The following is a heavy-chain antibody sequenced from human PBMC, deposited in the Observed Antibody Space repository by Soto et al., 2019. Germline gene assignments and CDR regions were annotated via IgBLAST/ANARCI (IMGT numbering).Heavy chain of an antibody. J-gene: IGHJ6*02. V-gene: IGHV3-48*02. CDR1: GFTFSTYD. Sequence: GGSLRLSCEGSGFTFSTYDVDWVRQAPGKGLEWVSYITNTGGTIYYADSVRGRFTISRDNAKNTLFLQMNSLRDDDTAVYYCARDGNRGFDMDVWGQGTTVTVSS. CDR2: ITNTGGTI. CDR3: ARDGNRGFDMDV.